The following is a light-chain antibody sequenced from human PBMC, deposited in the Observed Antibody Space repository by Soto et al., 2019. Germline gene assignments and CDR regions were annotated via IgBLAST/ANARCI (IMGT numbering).Light chain of an antibody. CDR1: QSVLYSSNNKNY. J-gene: IGKJ1*01. CDR3: QQYYSTPPT. Sequence: DIVMTQSPDSLAVSLGERATINCKSSQSVLYSSNNKNYFAWYQQRPGQPPKLLLYWASTRGSGVPDRFSGSGSGTDFTLTISSLQAEDVAVYYCQQYYSTPPTFGQGTKVEIK. V-gene: IGKV4-1*01. CDR2: WAS.